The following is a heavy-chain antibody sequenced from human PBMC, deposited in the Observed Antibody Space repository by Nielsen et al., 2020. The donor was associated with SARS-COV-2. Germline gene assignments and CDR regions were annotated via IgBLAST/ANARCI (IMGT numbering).Heavy chain of an antibody. Sequence: GESLKISCVGSGFAFSSYAMSWVRQAPGKGLEWVSAISGSGGSTYYADSVKGRFTISRDNSKNMLYLQMNSLRAEDTAVYYCAKSHCSSTSCYFGADAFDIWGQGTMVTVSS. D-gene: IGHD2-2*01. CDR1: GFAFSSYA. V-gene: IGHV3-23*01. J-gene: IGHJ3*02. CDR3: AKSHCSSTSCYFGADAFDI. CDR2: ISGSGGST.